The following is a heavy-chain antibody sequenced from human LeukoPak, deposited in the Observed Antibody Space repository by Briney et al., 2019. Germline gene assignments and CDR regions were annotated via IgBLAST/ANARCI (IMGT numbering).Heavy chain of an antibody. CDR1: GYTFTSYA. CDR2: IIPIFGTA. Sequence: SVKVSCKASGYTFTSYAMNWVRQAPGQGLEWMGGIIPIFGTANYAQKFQGRVTITADESTSTAYMELSSLRSEDTAVYYCAREGNPVETIKNYFDYWGQGTLVTVSS. CDR3: AREGNPVETIKNYFDY. V-gene: IGHV1-69*13. D-gene: IGHD1-14*01. J-gene: IGHJ4*02.